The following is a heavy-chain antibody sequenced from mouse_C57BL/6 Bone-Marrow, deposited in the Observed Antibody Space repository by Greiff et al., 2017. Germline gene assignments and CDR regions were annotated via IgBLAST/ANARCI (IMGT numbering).Heavy chain of an antibody. CDR2: ISGGGGNT. CDR3: ARQSAYYSNYGFAY. D-gene: IGHD2-5*01. V-gene: IGHV5-9*01. J-gene: IGHJ3*01. Sequence: EVKLMESGGGLVKPGGSLKLPCAASGFTFSSYTMSWVRQTPEKRLVWVATISGGGGNTYYPDSVKGRFTISRDNAKNTLYLQMSSLRSEDTALYYCARQSAYYSNYGFAYWGQGTLVTVSA. CDR1: GFTFSSYT.